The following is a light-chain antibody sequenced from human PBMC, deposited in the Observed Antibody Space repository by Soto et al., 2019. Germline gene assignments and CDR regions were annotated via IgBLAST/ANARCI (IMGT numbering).Light chain of an antibody. CDR3: QVRTNWPST. CDR1: QSVRTY. Sequence: EILFTQSPASLYLSPGERATLSCRDSQSVRTYLAWYEQKPGQAPRLPIYDASNRETGIPARFSGTGSGTEFTLTINNLEPEDFVVDYCQVRTNWPSTFGQGTRLEIK. V-gene: IGKV3-11*01. J-gene: IGKJ5*01. CDR2: DAS.